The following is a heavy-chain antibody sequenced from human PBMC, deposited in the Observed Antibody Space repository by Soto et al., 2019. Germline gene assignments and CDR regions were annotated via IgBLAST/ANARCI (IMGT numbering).Heavy chain of an antibody. CDR3: ARIVVGATVDL. D-gene: IGHD1-26*01. J-gene: IGHJ5*02. CDR1: GDSVSSDRYF. Sequence: SETLSLTCSVSGDSVSSDRYFWTWIRQPPGKGLEWIAYISYTGDTNYNPSLKSRVTISVDTSRNQFSLTLTSVTAADTAVYFCARIVVGATVDLWGQGSLVTDS. V-gene: IGHV4-61*01. CDR2: ISYTGDT.